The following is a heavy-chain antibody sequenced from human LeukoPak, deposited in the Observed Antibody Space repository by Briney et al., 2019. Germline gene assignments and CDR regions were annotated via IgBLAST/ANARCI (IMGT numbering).Heavy chain of an antibody. J-gene: IGHJ3*02. CDR2: INPNTGGT. CDR1: GYTFTGYY. Sequence: GVSVKVSCKASGYTFTGYYMHWVRQAPGQGLEWMGWINPNTGGTNYAQKFQGRVTMTRDTSISTAYMELSRLRSDDTAVYYCARVDSSGWYIDPYDAFDIWGQGTMVTVSS. CDR3: ARVDSSGWYIDPYDAFDI. V-gene: IGHV1-2*02. D-gene: IGHD6-19*01.